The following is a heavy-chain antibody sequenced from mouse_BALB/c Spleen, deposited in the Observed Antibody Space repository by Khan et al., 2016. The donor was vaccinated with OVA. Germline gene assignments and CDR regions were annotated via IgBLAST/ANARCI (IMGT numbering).Heavy chain of an antibody. D-gene: IGHD1-3*01. V-gene: IGHV1S137*01. J-gene: IGHJ3*01. CDR3: ARGSGNSRFAY. CDR2: ISTYYGDA. CDR1: GYTFTDYA. Sequence: QVRLQQSGAELVRPGVSVKISCKGSGYTFTDYAMHWVKQSHAQSLEWIGVISTYYGDADYNQKFKGKATMTVDKSSSTAYMELARLTSEDSAIDYCARGSGNSRFAYWGQGTLVTVSA.